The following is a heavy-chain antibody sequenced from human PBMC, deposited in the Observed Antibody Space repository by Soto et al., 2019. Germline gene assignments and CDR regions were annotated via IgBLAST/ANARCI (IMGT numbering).Heavy chain of an antibody. V-gene: IGHV3-7*05. CDR2: IKEDGSEK. CDR1: GITFSDYW. Sequence: EVQLVESGGGLVQPGGSLRLSCAASGITFSDYWMSWVRQAPGKGLEWVANIKEDGSEKYYVDSVKGRFTISRDNAKNSLYMQMNSLRAEDTAVYYCARDYNREFDYWGQGTLVTVPS. D-gene: IGHD3-10*01. CDR3: ARDYNREFDY. J-gene: IGHJ4*02.